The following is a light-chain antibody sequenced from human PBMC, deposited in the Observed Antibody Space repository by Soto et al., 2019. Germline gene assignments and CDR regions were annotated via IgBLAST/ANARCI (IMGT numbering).Light chain of an antibody. J-gene: IGKJ5*01. Sequence: DIQMPQSPSSLSSLVSDTIPITXQASHDIRKYLNWYQQKPGKAPKLLIYDASNMETGVPSRFTGSGSGTDFTFTISSLQPEDIATYYCQQYENFPITFGQGTRLEIK. V-gene: IGKV1-33*01. CDR2: DAS. CDR3: QQYENFPIT. CDR1: HDIRKY.